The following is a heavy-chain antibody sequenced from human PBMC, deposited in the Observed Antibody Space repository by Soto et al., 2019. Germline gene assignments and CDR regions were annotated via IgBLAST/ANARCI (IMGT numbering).Heavy chain of an antibody. D-gene: IGHD2-2*01. Sequence: GGSLRLSCAASGFTFSNYAMHWVRQAPGKGLEYVSAISSSGASTYYANSMKGRFTISRDNSKNTLYLQMGSLRVEDMAVYYCAARYCSGTSCFHFDYWGQGALVTVSS. CDR1: GFTFSNYA. V-gene: IGHV3-64*01. J-gene: IGHJ4*02. CDR2: ISSSGAST. CDR3: AARYCSGTSCFHFDY.